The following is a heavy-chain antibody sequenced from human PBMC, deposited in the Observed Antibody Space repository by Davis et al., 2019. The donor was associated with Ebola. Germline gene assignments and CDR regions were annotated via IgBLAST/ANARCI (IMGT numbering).Heavy chain of an antibody. CDR3: ARGKWFDP. CDR2: MNPNSGNT. CDR1: GYTFTSYD. J-gene: IGHJ5*02. V-gene: IGHV1-8*01. Sequence: ASVKVSRKASGYTFTSYDINWVRQATGQGLEWMGWMNPNSGNTGYAQKFQGRVTLTADKATNTAYMEQSGLRFDDTAVYYCARGKWFDPWGQGTLVSVTS.